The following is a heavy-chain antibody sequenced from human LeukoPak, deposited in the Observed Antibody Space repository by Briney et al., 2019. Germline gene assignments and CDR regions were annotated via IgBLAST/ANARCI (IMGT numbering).Heavy chain of an antibody. CDR2: INHSGST. CDR1: GGSFSGYY. Sequence: SETLSLTCAVYGGSFSGYYWSWIRQPPAKGPEWIGEINHSGSTNYNPSLKSRVTISVDTSKNQFSLKLSSVTAADTAVYYCARGLVYATFDYWGQGTLVTVSS. CDR3: ARGLVYATFDY. D-gene: IGHD2-8*01. V-gene: IGHV4-34*01. J-gene: IGHJ4*02.